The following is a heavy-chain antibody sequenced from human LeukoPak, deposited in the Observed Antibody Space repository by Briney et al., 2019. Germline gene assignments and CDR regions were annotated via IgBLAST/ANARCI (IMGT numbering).Heavy chain of an antibody. CDR3: ARATGLMVYARSSWYVHAFDI. Sequence: SETLSLTCTVSGGSISSYYWSWIRQPPGKGLEWIGYIYYSGSTNYNPSLKSRVTISVDTSKNQFSLKLSSVTAADTAVYYCARATGLMVYARSSWYVHAFDIRGQGTMVTVSS. V-gene: IGHV4-59*01. CDR2: IYYSGST. CDR1: GGSISSYY. J-gene: IGHJ3*02. D-gene: IGHD2-8*01.